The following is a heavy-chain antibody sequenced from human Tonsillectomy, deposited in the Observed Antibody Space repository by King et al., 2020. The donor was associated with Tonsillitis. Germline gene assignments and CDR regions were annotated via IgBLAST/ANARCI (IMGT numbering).Heavy chain of an antibody. CDR3: ARGIAGLARDAFDI. Sequence: VQLVESGGGLVQPGGSLRLSCAASGFIFSDYWMHWVGQAPGKGLVWVSRVITDGSYISYADSVKGRFTISRDNARNTLYLQMSSLSADDTAVYYCARGIAGLARDAFDIWGQGTLVTVSS. J-gene: IGHJ3*02. CDR2: VITDGSYI. CDR1: GFIFSDYW. D-gene: IGHD6-13*01. V-gene: IGHV3-74*01.